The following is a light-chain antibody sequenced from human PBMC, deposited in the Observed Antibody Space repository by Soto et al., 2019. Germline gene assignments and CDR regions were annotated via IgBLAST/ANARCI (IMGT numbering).Light chain of an antibody. CDR1: QSVRNSY. CDR2: GVS. CDR3: QQYGNSPWT. V-gene: IGKV3-20*01. Sequence: EIVWTQSPGTLSLSPGERATLSCRASQSVRNSYLAWYHQRPGQAPRLLIHGVSSRATGIPDRFSGSGSGTDFTLTISRLEPEDFAVYYCQQYGNSPWTFGQGTKVDIK. J-gene: IGKJ1*01.